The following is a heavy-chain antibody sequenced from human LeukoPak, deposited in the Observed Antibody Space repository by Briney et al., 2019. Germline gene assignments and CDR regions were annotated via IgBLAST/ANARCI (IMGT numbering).Heavy chain of an antibody. V-gene: IGHV3-7*01. CDR3: ARVGFGQWLVRDC. CDR2: IKQDGSEK. Sequence: GGSLRLSCAASGFTFSSYWMSWVRQAPGKGLEWVANIKQDGSEKYYVDSVKGRFTISRDNAKNSLYLQMNSLRAEGTAVYYCARVGFGQWLVRDCWGQGTLVTVSS. J-gene: IGHJ4*02. D-gene: IGHD6-19*01. CDR1: GFTFSSYW.